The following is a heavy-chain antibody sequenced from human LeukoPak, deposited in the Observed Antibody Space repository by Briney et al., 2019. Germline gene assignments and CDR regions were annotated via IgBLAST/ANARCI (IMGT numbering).Heavy chain of an antibody. CDR1: GFTFSTFG. Sequence: GGSLRLSCAASGFTFSTFGMHWVRQAPGKGLEWVAIILYDASYKYYADSVKGRFTISRDNSRNTLYLQMNSLRAEDMAVYYCAKEDSVGGFFDSWGQGTLVTVSS. D-gene: IGHD1-26*01. CDR3: AKEDSVGGFFDS. V-gene: IGHV3-30*18. CDR2: ILYDASYK. J-gene: IGHJ4*02.